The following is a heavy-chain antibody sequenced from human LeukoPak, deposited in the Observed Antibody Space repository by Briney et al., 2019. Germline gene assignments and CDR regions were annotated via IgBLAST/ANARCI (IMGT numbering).Heavy chain of an antibody. D-gene: IGHD2-2*01. J-gene: IGHJ6*02. CDR3: ARGRNHKVVPAATPYYYYGMDV. CDR1: GYTFTGYY. Sequence: ASVKVSCKASGYTFTGYYMHWVRQAPGQGLEWMGWINPNSGGTNYAQKFQGRVTMTRNTSISTAYMELSSLRSEDTAVYYCARGRNHKVVPAATPYYYYGMDVWGQGTTVTVSS. V-gene: IGHV1-2*02. CDR2: INPNSGGT.